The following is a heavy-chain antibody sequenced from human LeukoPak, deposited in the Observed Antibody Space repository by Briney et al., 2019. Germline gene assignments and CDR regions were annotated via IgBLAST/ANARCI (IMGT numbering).Heavy chain of an antibody. CDR1: GYTFTGYY. CDR2: INPNSGGT. V-gene: IGHV1-2*02. CDR3: AREVQGIAVAGRWGNAFDI. J-gene: IGHJ3*02. D-gene: IGHD6-19*01. Sequence: ASVKVSCKASGYTFTGYYMHWVRQAPGQGLEWMGWINPNSGGTNYAQKFQGRVTMTRDTSICTAYMELSRLRSDDTAVYYCAREVQGIAVAGRWGNAFDIWGQGTMVTVSS.